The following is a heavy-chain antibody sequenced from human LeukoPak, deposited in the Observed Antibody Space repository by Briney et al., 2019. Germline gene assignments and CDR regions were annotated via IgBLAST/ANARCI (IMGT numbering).Heavy chain of an antibody. V-gene: IGHV3-21*01. J-gene: IGHJ4*02. CDR2: ISSSSNYI. CDR3: ARRAALDY. Sequence: GGSLRLSCAASGVTFSSYSMNWVRQAPGKGLEWVSSISSSSNYIYYADSVKGRFTISRDNAKNTLYLQMNSLRAEDTAVYYCARRAALDYWGQGTLVTVSS. CDR1: GVTFSSYS. D-gene: IGHD2-15*01.